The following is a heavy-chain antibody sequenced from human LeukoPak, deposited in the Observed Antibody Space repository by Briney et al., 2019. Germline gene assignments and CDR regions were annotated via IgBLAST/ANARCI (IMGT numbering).Heavy chain of an antibody. Sequence: ASVKVSCKASGYTFTDYYMHWVRQAPGQGLEWMGWINPNSGGTNFAQKFQGRVAMTRYTSTSTAYLELGSLRSDDTAVYFCARARWQLVPYFDSWGQGTLVTVSS. V-gene: IGHV1-2*02. CDR1: GYTFTDYY. D-gene: IGHD6-6*01. J-gene: IGHJ4*02. CDR3: ARARWQLVPYFDS. CDR2: INPNSGGT.